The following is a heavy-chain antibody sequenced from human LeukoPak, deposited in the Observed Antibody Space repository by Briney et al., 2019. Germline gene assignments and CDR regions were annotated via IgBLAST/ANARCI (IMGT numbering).Heavy chain of an antibody. CDR1: GFTFSSYW. CDR3: ARDFDMGITPGDDFDF. D-gene: IGHD3-9*01. Sequence: GGSLRLSCAASGFTFSSYWMQWVRQAPGEGLVWVSRIKEDGTYTSYADSVKGRLTISRDNARNTVFLQMNSLRAEDTAVYYCARDFDMGITPGDDFDFWGQGTLVTVSS. CDR2: IKEDGTYT. J-gene: IGHJ4*02. V-gene: IGHV3-74*01.